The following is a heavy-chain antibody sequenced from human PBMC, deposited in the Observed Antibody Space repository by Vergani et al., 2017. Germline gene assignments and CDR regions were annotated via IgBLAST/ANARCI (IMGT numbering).Heavy chain of an antibody. J-gene: IGHJ6*02. V-gene: IGHV1-46*03. Sequence: QVQLVQSGAEVKKPGASVQVSCKASGYTFTSYDMHWVRQAPGQGLEWMGKIYPSGGTNYAQKIQGRVTMTKDTSTSTVDMVLSSLRSEDTAMYYCSRDGSGCSPFAMDVWCQGTTVTVSS. CDR3: SRDGSGCSPFAMDV. CDR2: IYPSGGT. D-gene: IGHD2-15*01. CDR1: GYTFTSYD.